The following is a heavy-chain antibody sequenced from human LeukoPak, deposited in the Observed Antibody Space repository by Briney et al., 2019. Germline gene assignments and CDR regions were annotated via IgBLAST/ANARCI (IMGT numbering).Heavy chain of an antibody. CDR3: TTGYFASY. Sequence: GGSLRLSCAASGFTYSSYAMTWVRQAPGRGLEWVGRIKSKSDGGTTDYAAPVKGRFTISRDDSKETLYLEMNSLKTEDTAVYYCTTGYFASYWGQGALVTVSS. V-gene: IGHV3-15*01. CDR2: IKSKSDGGTT. J-gene: IGHJ4*02. CDR1: GFTYSSYA. D-gene: IGHD3-10*01.